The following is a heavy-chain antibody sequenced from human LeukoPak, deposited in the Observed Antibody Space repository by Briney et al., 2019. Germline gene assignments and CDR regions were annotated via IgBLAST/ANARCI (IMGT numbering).Heavy chain of an antibody. J-gene: IGHJ5*02. CDR1: GGTFSSYA. V-gene: IGHV1-69*04. Sequence: SVKVSCEASGGTFSSYAISWVRQAPGQGLEWMGRIIPILGIANYAQKFQGRVTITADKSTSTAYMELSSLRSEGTAVYYCARGSQFDPRGQGTLVTVSS. CDR2: IIPILGIA. CDR3: ARGSQFDP.